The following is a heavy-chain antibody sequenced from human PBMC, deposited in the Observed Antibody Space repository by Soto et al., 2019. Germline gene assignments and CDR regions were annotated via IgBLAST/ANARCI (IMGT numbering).Heavy chain of an antibody. CDR3: ARGLPKVAGGAFDI. CDR1: GFSFRTSG. D-gene: IGHD2-15*01. V-gene: IGHV3-33*01. J-gene: IGHJ3*02. CDR2: MWYDGHVE. Sequence: QVHLVESGGGVVQPGRSLTLSCAASGFSFRTSGMHWVRQAPGKGLEWVTGMWYDGHVEGYLDSVKGRFTISRDNSNSWMSLQMSNLRVDDTAVYYCARGLPKVAGGAFDIWGHGTMVTVSS.